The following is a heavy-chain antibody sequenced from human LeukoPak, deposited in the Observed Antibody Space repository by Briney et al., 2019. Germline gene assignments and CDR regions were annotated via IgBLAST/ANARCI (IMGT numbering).Heavy chain of an antibody. CDR1: GFTFSSYA. CDR2: ISYDGSNK. Sequence: GGSLRLSCAASGFTFSSYAMHWVRQAPGKGLEWVAVISYDGSNKYYADSVKGRFTISRDNSKNTLYLQMNSLRAEDTAVYYCARVLWYDSSGYPRYWGQGTLVTVSS. D-gene: IGHD3-22*01. CDR3: ARVLWYDSSGYPRY. V-gene: IGHV3-30*04. J-gene: IGHJ4*02.